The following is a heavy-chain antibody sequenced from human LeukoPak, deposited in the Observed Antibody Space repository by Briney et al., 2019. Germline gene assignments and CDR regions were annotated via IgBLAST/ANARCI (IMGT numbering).Heavy chain of an antibody. V-gene: IGHV4-31*11. J-gene: IGHJ5*02. D-gene: IGHD3-10*01. CDR3: ARDVEFPMVRGPRGWFDP. CDR2: IYYSGST. CDR1: GGSFSGYY. Sequence: SETLSLTCAVYGGSFSGYYWSWIRQHPGKGLEWIGYIYYSGSTYYNPSLKSRVTISVDTSKNQFSLKLSSVTAADTAVYYCARDVEFPMVRGPRGWFDPWGQGTLVTVSS.